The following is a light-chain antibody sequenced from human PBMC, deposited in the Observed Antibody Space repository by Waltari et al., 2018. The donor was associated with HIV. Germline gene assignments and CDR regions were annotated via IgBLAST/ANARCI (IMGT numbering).Light chain of an antibody. CDR2: DAS. V-gene: IGKV3-15*01. CDR1: QSVSYN. Sequence: IVMTQSPATLSVSPGETATLSCRNSQSVSYNVAWYQQKPGQAPRLLIYDASSRASGLPARFSGSGSGTEFTLTISSLQSEDFASYYCQQYNYWPPETFGQGTKLEMK. CDR3: QQYNYWPPET. J-gene: IGKJ2*01.